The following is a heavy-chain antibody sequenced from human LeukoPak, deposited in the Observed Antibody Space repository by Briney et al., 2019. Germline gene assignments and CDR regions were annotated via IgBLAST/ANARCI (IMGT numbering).Heavy chain of an antibody. D-gene: IGHD3/OR15-3a*01. CDR2: ISSSSSYI. CDR1: GFTFSSYS. J-gene: IGHJ4*02. Sequence: PGGSLRLSCAASGFTFSSYSMNWVRQAPGKGLEWVSSISSSSSYIYYADSVKGRFTISRDNSKNTLYLQMNSLRAEDTAVYYCAKLDPLTQDFREVYFDYWGQGTLVTVSS. CDR3: AKLDPLTQDFREVYFDY. V-gene: IGHV3-21*04.